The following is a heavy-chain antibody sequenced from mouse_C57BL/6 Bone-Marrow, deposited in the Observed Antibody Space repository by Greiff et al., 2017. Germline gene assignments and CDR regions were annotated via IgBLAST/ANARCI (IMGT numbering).Heavy chain of an antibody. CDR3: ARFTTVVATSYYFDY. CDR1: GYTFTSYW. J-gene: IGHJ2*01. D-gene: IGHD1-1*01. CDR2: IYTGSGST. Sequence: QVQLQQPGAELVKPGASVKMSCKASGYTFTSYWITWVKQRPGQGLEWIGDIYTGSGSTNYNEKFKSKATLTVDTSSSTGYMQLSSLTSEDSSVYICARFTTVVATSYYFDYWGQGTTLTVSS. V-gene: IGHV1-55*01.